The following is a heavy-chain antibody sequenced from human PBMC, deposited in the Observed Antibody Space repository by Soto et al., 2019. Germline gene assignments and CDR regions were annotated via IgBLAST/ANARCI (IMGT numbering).Heavy chain of an antibody. CDR3: ARSIVVVTALDY. J-gene: IGHJ4*02. Sequence: PGQRLEWMGWINAGNGNTKYSQKFQGRVTITRDTSASTAYMELSSLRSEDTAVYYCARSIVVVTALDYWGQGTLVTVS. V-gene: IGHV1-3*01. D-gene: IGHD2-21*02. CDR2: INAGNGNT.